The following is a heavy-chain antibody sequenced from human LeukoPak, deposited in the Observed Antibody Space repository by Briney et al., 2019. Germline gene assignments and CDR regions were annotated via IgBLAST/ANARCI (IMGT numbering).Heavy chain of an antibody. CDR2: ISWNSGSI. CDR3: AKGIEIAVAGTFDY. D-gene: IGHD6-19*01. CDR1: GFTLEDYA. Sequence: GGSLRLSCAASGFTLEDYAMHWVRQAPGKGLEWVSGISWNSGSIGYADSVKGRFTISRDNAKNSLYLQMNSLRAEDTALYYCAKGIEIAVAGTFDYWGQGTLVTVSS. J-gene: IGHJ4*02. V-gene: IGHV3-9*01.